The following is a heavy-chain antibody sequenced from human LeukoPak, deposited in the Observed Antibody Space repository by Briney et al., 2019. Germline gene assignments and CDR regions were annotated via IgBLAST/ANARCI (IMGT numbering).Heavy chain of an antibody. D-gene: IGHD3-3*01. V-gene: IGHV4-38-2*02. J-gene: IGHJ3*01. CDR3: ARGNSITRIGDLLDS. Sequence: SETLSLTCTVSDYSISSGYGYYWGWIRQPPGKGLEWIGNIYHSGITYYNHFNSSLKSRVTISVDTSKNQFSLKLSSVTAADTALYYCARGNSITRIGDLLDSWGQGTMVTVSS. CDR1: DYSISSGYGYY. CDR2: IYHSGIT.